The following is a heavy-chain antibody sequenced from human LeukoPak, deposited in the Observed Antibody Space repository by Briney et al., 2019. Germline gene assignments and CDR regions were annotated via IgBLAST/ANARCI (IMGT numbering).Heavy chain of an antibody. D-gene: IGHD3-22*01. V-gene: IGHV2-5*02. Sequence: SGPTLVKPTQTLTLTCTFSWFSLSTSGVAVGWIRQPPGKALEWLALIYWDDDKRYNPSLKNRLTITKNTSKNQVVLTMTNMDPVDTATYYCAHRKDGYDTSGYYSFDYWGQGTLVTVSS. CDR2: IYWDDDK. CDR1: WFSLSTSGVA. CDR3: AHRKDGYDTSGYYSFDY. J-gene: IGHJ4*02.